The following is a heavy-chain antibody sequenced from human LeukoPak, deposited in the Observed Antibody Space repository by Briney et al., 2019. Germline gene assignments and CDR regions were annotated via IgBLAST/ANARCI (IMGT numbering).Heavy chain of an antibody. CDR3: AKSPKRYFDWLLGY. J-gene: IGHJ4*02. V-gene: IGHV3-48*03. CDR2: ISSSGATI. Sequence: GGSLRLSCVASGFTFHNYEMNWVRQAPGKGLEWVSYISSSGATIYYADSVKGRFTISRDNSKNTLYLQMNSLRAEDTAVYYCAKSPKRYFDWLLGYWGQGTLVTVSS. D-gene: IGHD3-9*01. CDR1: GFTFHNYE.